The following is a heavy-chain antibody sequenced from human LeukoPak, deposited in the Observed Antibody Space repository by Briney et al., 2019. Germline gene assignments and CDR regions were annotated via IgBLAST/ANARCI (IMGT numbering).Heavy chain of an antibody. D-gene: IGHD3-3*01. CDR2: MNPNSGNT. Sequence: GASVKVSCKASGYTLTDYDINWVRQATGQGLEWMGWMNPNSGNTGYAQKFQGRVTMTRNTSISTAYMEPSSLRSEDTAVYYCARGWSYYDFWSGYPRLYYFDYWGQGTLVTVSS. CDR3: ARGWSYYDFWSGYPRLYYFDY. CDR1: GYTLTDYD. V-gene: IGHV1-8*01. J-gene: IGHJ4*02.